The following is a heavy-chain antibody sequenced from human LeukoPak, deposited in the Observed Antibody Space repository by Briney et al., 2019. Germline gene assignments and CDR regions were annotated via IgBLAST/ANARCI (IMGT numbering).Heavy chain of an antibody. CDR1: GGSISGYY. J-gene: IGHJ6*04. CDR2: INHSGST. V-gene: IGHV4-34*01. CDR3: ARAPPYGSGSYKGMDV. D-gene: IGHD3-10*01. Sequence: SETLSLTCTVSGGSISGYYWSWIRQPPGKGLEWIGKINHSGSTNYNPSLKSRATISVDTSKNQFSLKLSSVTAVDTAVYYCARAPPYGSGSYKGMDVWGKGTTVTVSS.